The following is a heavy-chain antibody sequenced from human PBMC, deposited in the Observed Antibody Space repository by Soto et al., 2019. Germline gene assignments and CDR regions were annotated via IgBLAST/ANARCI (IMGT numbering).Heavy chain of an antibody. V-gene: IGHV3-30*03. D-gene: IGHD2-21*02. CDR3: AREPYGDSQYFDY. CDR2: ISYDGSNK. Sequence: GGSLRLSCAASGFTFSSYGMHWVRQAPGKGLEWVAVISYDGSNKYYAESVKGRFTVSRDNSKNTIYLQANSLRAEDTAVYYCAREPYGDSQYFDYWGQGTPVTVSS. J-gene: IGHJ4*02. CDR1: GFTFSSYG.